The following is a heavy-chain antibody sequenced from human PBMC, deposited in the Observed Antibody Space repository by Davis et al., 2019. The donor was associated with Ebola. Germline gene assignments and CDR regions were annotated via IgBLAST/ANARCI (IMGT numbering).Heavy chain of an antibody. V-gene: IGHV1-2*02. D-gene: IGHD4-17*01. J-gene: IGHJ4*02. CDR3: ARDAVGDNILKFDY. CDR2: IKPSSGGT. Sequence: ASVKVSCKASGYSFTGYYLHWVRQAPGQGLEWLGWIKPSSGGTTYAQKFQGRVTMTSDTSTGTVYMELLRLMSDDTAVYYCARDAVGDNILKFDYWGQGTLVTVSS. CDR1: GYSFTGYY.